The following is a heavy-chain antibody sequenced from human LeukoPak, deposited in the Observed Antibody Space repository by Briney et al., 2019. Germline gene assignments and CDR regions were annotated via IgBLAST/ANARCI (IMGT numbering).Heavy chain of an antibody. CDR2: INHSGST. J-gene: IGHJ4*02. Sequence: SETLSLTCAVYGGSFSGYYWSWIRQPPGKGLEWVGDINHSGSTNYNPSLKSRVTISVDTSKNQFSLKLSSVTAADTAVYYCARGVAAAGNATPSDYWGQGTLVTVSS. CDR3: ARGVAAAGNATPSDY. D-gene: IGHD6-13*01. CDR1: GGSFSGYY. V-gene: IGHV4-34*01.